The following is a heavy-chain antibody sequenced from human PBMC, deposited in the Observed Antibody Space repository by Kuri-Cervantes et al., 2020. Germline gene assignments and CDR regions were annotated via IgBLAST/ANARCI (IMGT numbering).Heavy chain of an antibody. CDR3: TREYSSGWPPDY. D-gene: IGHD6-19*01. CDR1: GFTFSDHY. V-gene: IGHV3-72*01. J-gene: IGHJ4*02. Sequence: GESLKISCAASGFTFSDHYMDWVRQAPGKGLEWVGRTRNKANSYTTEYAASVKGRFTISRDDSKNSLYLQMSSLKTEDTAVYYCTREYSSGWPPDYWGQGTLVTVSS. CDR2: TRNKANSYTT.